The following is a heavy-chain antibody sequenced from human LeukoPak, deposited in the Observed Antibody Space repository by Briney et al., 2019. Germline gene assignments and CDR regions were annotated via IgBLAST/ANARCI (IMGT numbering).Heavy chain of an antibody. V-gene: IGHV3-21*01. CDR1: GFTFSSYS. CDR2: ISSSSSYI. CDR3: ARGIADYFDY. D-gene: IGHD6-13*01. Sequence: PGGSLRLSCAASGFTFSSYSMNWVRKAPGKGLEWVSSISSSSSYIYYADSVKGRFTISRDNAKNSLHLQMNSLRAEDTAVYYCARGIADYFDYWGQGTLVTVSS. J-gene: IGHJ4*02.